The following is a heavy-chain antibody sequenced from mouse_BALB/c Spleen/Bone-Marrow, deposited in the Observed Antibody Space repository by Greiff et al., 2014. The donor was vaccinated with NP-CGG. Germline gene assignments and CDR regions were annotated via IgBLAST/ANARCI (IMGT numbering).Heavy chain of an antibody. J-gene: IGHJ3*01. D-gene: IGHD2-14*01. CDR2: ISDGGGHT. Sequence: EVKLVESGGRLVKPGGSLKLSCAASGFSFSDHYMYWVRQTPEKRLEWVATISDGGGHTYYSDSVEGRFTISRDNAKNNLYLQMSSLKSEDTAMYHCARDGDYRYAWFSYWGQGTPVTVSA. CDR3: ARDGDYRYAWFSY. CDR1: GFSFSDHY. V-gene: IGHV5-4*02.